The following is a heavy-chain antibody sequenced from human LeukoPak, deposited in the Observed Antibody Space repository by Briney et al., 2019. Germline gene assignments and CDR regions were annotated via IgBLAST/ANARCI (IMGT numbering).Heavy chain of an antibody. CDR2: INPNSGGT. J-gene: IGHJ4*02. D-gene: IGHD3-10*01. Sequence: ASVKVSCKASGYTFTDYYMHWVRQAPGQGLEWMGWINPNSGGTNYAQNFQGRVTMTRDTSISTAYMGLSRLRSDDTAVYFCARGRSDYYLDSWGQGTLVTVSS. CDR3: ARGRSDYYLDS. V-gene: IGHV1-2*02. CDR1: GYTFTDYY.